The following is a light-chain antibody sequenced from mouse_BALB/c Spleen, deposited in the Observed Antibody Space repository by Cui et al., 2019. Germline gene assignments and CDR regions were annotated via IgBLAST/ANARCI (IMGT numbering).Light chain of an antibody. CDR3: HQYHRSPLT. CDR1: SSVSSSY. J-gene: IGKJ5*01. CDR2: STS. V-gene: IGKV4-74*01. Sequence: QIVLTQSPAIMSASQGERVTMTCTASSSVSSSYLHWYQQKPGSSPKLWIYSTSNLASGVPARFSGSGSGTSYSLTISSMEAEDAATYYCHQYHRSPLTFGAGTKLELK.